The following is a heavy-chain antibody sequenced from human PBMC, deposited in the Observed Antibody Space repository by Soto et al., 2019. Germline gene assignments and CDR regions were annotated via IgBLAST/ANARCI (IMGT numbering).Heavy chain of an antibody. D-gene: IGHD4-17*01. CDR3: ARDGTSVTTGEAFDV. Sequence: QVQLQEAGPGLVKPSETLSLTCTVSGGSISGYYWSWIRQPPGKGLEWIGYIYYGGNTNYSPSLMSRLPISVDTSTNPFSLRLSSVTAADTAVYYWARDGTSVTTGEAFDVWGQGTMLTVSS. J-gene: IGHJ3*01. V-gene: IGHV4-59*01. CDR1: GGSISGYY. CDR2: IYYGGNT.